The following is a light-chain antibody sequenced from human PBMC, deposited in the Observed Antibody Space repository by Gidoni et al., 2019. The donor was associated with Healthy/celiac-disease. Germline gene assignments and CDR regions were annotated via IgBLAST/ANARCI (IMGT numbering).Light chain of an antibody. V-gene: IGKV1-39*01. Sequence: DIQRTQSPSSLSASVGDRVTITCRASQSISSYLHWYQQKPGKAPQLLIYAASSLQSGVPSRFSGSGSGTDFTLTISSLQPEDFATYYCQQSYSTPRRFGQGTKLEIK. CDR2: AAS. CDR1: QSISSY. CDR3: QQSYSTPRR. J-gene: IGKJ2*04.